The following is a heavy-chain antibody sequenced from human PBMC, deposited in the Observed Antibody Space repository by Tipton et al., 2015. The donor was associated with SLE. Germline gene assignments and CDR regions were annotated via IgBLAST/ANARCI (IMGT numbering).Heavy chain of an antibody. V-gene: IGHV4-4*08. CDR1: GGSISSYY. Sequence: TLSLTCTVSGGSISSYYWSWIRQPPGKGLGWIGYIYTSGSTNYNPSLKSRVTISVDTSKNQFSLKLSSVTAADTAVYYCARDSAAAGYGMDVWGQGTTVTVSS. CDR3: ARDSAAAGYGMDV. J-gene: IGHJ6*02. D-gene: IGHD6-13*01. CDR2: IYTSGST.